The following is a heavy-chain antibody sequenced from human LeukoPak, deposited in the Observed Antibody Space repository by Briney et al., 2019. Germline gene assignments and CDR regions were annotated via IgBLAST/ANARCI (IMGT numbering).Heavy chain of an antibody. CDR3: ARRGYYYGSGSYYNRPYYFDY. Sequence: SETLSLTCAVYGGSISSYYWSWIRQPPGKGLEWIGYIYYSGSTNYNPSLKSRVTISVDTSKNQFSLKLSSVTAADTAVYYCARRGYYYGSGSYYNRPYYFDYWGQGTLVTVSS. CDR1: GGSISSYY. V-gene: IGHV4-59*12. D-gene: IGHD3-10*01. CDR2: IYYSGST. J-gene: IGHJ4*02.